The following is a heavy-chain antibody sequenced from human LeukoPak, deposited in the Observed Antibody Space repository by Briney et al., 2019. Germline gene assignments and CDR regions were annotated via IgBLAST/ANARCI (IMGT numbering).Heavy chain of an antibody. Sequence: SGGSLRLSCAASGFTFNSYGMHWVRQAPGKGLEWVAFIQYDGSNKYYADSVKGRFTISRDTSKNTLYLQMNSLRPEDTAVSYCAKARALPPTNSLFDYWGQGTPVTVSS. V-gene: IGHV3-30*02. CDR3: AKARALPPTNSLFDY. J-gene: IGHJ4*02. D-gene: IGHD4-23*01. CDR1: GFTFNSYG. CDR2: IQYDGSNK.